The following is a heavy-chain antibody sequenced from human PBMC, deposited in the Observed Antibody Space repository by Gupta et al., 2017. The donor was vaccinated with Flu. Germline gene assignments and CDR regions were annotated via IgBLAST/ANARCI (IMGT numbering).Heavy chain of an antibody. CDR1: DGSFSGYF. D-gene: IGHD6-19*01. Sequence: QVQLQQWGAGLLKASETLSLTCGVSDGSFSGYFWNWIRQSPGKGLEWIGEVDHNGNTNYVPSLKSRVKILLETAKNHFSLRLTYMTAADTAVYYCARGRSGWYFDYWGQGTLVTVSS. V-gene: IGHV4-34*01. CDR2: VDHNGNT. CDR3: ARGRSGWYFDY. J-gene: IGHJ4*02.